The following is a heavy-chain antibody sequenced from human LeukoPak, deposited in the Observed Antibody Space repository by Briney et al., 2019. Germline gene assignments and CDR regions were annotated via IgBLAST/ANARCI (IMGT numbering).Heavy chain of an antibody. CDR2: ISNSGTT. CDR3: ARDVVVTSSPDAFDI. CDR1: GGSFSSYY. D-gene: IGHD2-21*02. J-gene: IGHJ3*02. Sequence: PSETLSLTCAVYGGSFSSYYWSWIRHHPGKGLEWIGYISNSGTTSYNPSLKSRVSISVDTSNNQFSLRLSPVTAADTAVYYCARDVVVTSSPDAFDIWGQGTMVAVSS. V-gene: IGHV4-31*11.